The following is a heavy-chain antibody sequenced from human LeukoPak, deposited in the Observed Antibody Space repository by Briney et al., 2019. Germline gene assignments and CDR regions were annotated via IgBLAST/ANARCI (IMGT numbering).Heavy chain of an antibody. J-gene: IGHJ5*02. CDR3: ARWDGDP. CDR1: GGSISSGSYY. D-gene: IGHD1-26*01. V-gene: IGHV4-61*02. CDR2: ISNSGTT. Sequence: SQTLSLTCTVSGGSISSGSYYWTWIRQPAGKGLEWIGRISNSGTTNYNPSLKSRVAMSVDTSRNQFSLNLNSVTAADTAIYYCARWDGDPWGQGTLVTVSS.